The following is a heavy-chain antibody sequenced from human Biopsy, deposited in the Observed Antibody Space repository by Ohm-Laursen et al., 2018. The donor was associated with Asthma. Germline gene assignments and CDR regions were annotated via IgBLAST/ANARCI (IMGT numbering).Heavy chain of an antibody. Sequence: GASVKVSCKVSGYTFISYAIHWVRQAPGQRLEWMGWINAGNGNTKYSQKFQGRVTITRDTSASTAYMELSSLRSEDTAVYYCARDGPVGAPSDYWGQGTLVTVSS. J-gene: IGHJ4*02. CDR1: GYTFISYA. CDR2: INAGNGNT. D-gene: IGHD1-26*01. V-gene: IGHV1-3*01. CDR3: ARDGPVGAPSDY.